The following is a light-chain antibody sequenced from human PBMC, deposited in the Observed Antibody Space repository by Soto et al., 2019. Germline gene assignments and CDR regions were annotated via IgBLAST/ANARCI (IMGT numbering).Light chain of an antibody. CDR2: GAS. CDR1: QSVTNNY. Sequence: VFTQSPGTLSLSPGQRATLSCRASQSVTNNYLAWYQQIPGHAPRLVIYGASRRAAGIPDRFSGSGSGTDFTLTISRLEPEDFAIYYCHQYANSPRMFGQGTKVDIK. V-gene: IGKV3-20*01. CDR3: HQYANSPRM. J-gene: IGKJ1*01.